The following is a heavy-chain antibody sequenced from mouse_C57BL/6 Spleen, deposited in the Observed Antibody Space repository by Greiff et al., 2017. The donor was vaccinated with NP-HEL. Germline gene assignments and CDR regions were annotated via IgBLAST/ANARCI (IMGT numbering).Heavy chain of an antibody. CDR2: IWSGGST. Sequence: VMLVESGPGLVQPSQSLSITCTVSGFSLTSYGVHWVRQSPGKGLEWLGVIWSGGSTDYNAAFIFRLSISKDNSKSQVFFKMNSLQADDTAIYYCARNFDRGAMDYWGQGTSVTVSS. J-gene: IGHJ4*01. V-gene: IGHV2-2*01. CDR3: ARNFDRGAMDY. CDR1: GFSLTSYG.